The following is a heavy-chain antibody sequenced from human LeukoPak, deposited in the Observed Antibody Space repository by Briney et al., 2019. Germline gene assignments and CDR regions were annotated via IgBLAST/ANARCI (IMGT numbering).Heavy chain of an antibody. CDR1: GYTFTSYY. Sequence: GASVKVSCKASGYTFTSYYMHWVRQAPGQGLEWMGIINPSGGSTSYAQKFQGRVTMTRDTSTSTVYMELSSLRSEDTAVYYCASASTPQIYDFLDPNAFDIWGQGTMVTVSS. CDR2: INPSGGST. V-gene: IGHV1-46*01. CDR3: ASASTPQIYDFLDPNAFDI. J-gene: IGHJ3*02. D-gene: IGHD3-3*01.